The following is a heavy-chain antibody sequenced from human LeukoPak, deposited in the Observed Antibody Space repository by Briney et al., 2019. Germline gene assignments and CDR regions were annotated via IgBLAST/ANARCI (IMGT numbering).Heavy chain of an antibody. D-gene: IGHD1-26*01. J-gene: IGHJ6*03. CDR2: ISYDGSNK. V-gene: IGHV3-30*19. Sequence: PGGSLRLSCAASGFVFDNFGMHWVRQAPGKGLEWVAVISYDGSNKYYADSVKGRFTISRDNSKNTLYLQMNSLRAEDTAVYYCARDAENDGANMDVWGKGTTVTVSS. CDR3: ARDAENDGANMDV. CDR1: GFVFDNFG.